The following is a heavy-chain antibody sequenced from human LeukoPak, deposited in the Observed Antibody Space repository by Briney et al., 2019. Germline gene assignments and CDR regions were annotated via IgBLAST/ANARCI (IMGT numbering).Heavy chain of an antibody. CDR3: VKDLPKGAAGTYFDY. Sequence: GGSLRLSCVASGFTFNSYGMSWVRQSPGEGLEWVSSISGSGDKEYYADFVKGRFTISRDNSKNTVNMQMNSLRAEDTAIYYCVKDLPKGAAGTYFDYWGQGTLVTVSS. CDR2: ISGSGDKE. CDR1: GFTFNSYG. J-gene: IGHJ4*02. D-gene: IGHD1-1*01. V-gene: IGHV3-23*01.